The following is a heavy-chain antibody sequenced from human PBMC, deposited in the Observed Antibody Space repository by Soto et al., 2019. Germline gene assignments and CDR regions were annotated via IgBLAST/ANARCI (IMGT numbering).Heavy chain of an antibody. D-gene: IGHD7-27*01. Sequence: EVQLVESGGGLVQPGESLRLSCAASGFTFDYYWMHWVRQAPGKGLVWVSRIHSDGTSTTYGDSVKGRFTISRDNAKNTLSLEMNGLRAEDTAVYYCASGDRGAFDLWGQGTVVTVSS. CDR2: IHSDGTST. V-gene: IGHV3-74*01. CDR1: GFTFDYYW. J-gene: IGHJ3*01. CDR3: ASGDRGAFDL.